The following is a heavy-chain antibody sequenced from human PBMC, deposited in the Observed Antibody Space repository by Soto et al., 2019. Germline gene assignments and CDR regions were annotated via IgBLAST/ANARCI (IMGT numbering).Heavy chain of an antibody. V-gene: IGHV1-2*04. D-gene: IGHD4-17*01. J-gene: IGHJ6*04. CDR1: GYTFTGYY. Sequence: ASVKVSCKASGYTFTGYYMHWVRQAPGQGLEWMGWINPNSGGTNYAQKFQGWVTMTRDTSISTAYMELRRLRSDDTAVYYCARGALRRLYGMDVWGKGTTVTVSS. CDR2: INPNSGGT. CDR3: ARGALRRLYGMDV.